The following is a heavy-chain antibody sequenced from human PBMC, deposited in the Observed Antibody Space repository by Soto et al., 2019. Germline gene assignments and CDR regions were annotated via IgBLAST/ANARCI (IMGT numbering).Heavy chain of an antibody. CDR1: GFTVSSNY. D-gene: IGHD3-3*02. CDR2: IYSGGST. Sequence: GGSLRLSCAASGFTVSSNYMSWVRQAPGKGLEWVSVIYSGGSTYYADSVKGRFTISRDNSKNTLYLQMNSLRAEDTAAYYCARDSKGFDAFDIWGQGTMVTVSS. CDR3: ARDSKGFDAFDI. J-gene: IGHJ3*02. V-gene: IGHV3-53*01.